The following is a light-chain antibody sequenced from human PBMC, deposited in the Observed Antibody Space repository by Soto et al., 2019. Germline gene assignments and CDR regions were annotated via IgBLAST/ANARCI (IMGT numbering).Light chain of an antibody. CDR2: DDS. CDR3: QVCDNDSDYV. Sequence: PPSVAVAPGQAAKLTCGGNNVGRIHVHWYQQKPGQAPDLVVHDDSDRPSGIPERFSGSNSAKTATLTISRVEAGDEADYYCQVCDNDSDYVFGTGTKVTVL. J-gene: IGLJ1*01. V-gene: IGLV3-21*02. CDR1: NVGRIH.